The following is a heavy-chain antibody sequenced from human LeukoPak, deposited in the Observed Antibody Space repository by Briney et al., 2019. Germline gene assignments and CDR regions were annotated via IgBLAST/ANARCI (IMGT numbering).Heavy chain of an antibody. D-gene: IGHD6-13*01. CDR2: IIPIFGTA. J-gene: IGHJ4*02. CDR3: ARVSSSWYYFDY. Sequence: ASVKVSGKASVGTFSSYAISWERQAPGQGLEWMGGIIPIFGTANYAQKFQGRVTVTADESTSTAYMELSSLRSEDTAVYYCARVSSSWYYFDYWGQGTLVTVSS. CDR1: VGTFSSYA. V-gene: IGHV1-69*13.